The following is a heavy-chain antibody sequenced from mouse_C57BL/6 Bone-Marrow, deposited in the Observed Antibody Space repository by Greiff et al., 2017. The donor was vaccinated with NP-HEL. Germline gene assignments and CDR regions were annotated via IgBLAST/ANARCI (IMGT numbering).Heavy chain of an antibody. J-gene: IGHJ1*03. CDR2: ISYSGST. D-gene: IGHD1-1*01. V-gene: IGHV3-8*01. CDR1: GYSITSDY. Sequence: EVQRVESGPGLAKPSQTLSLTCSVTGYSITSDYWNWIRKFPGNKLEYMGYISYSGSTYYNPSLKSRISITRDTSKNQYYLQLNSVTTEDTATYYCARSTTVVATPVYFDVWGTGTTVTVSS. CDR3: ARSTTVVATPVYFDV.